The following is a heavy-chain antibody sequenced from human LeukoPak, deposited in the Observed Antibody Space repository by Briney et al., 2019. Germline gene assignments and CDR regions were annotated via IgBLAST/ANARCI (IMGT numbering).Heavy chain of an antibody. CDR3: ARLLHYDSSGYSY. J-gene: IGHJ4*02. D-gene: IGHD3-22*01. V-gene: IGHV4-39*01. CDR1: GASISSYY. Sequence: SETLSLTCTVSGASISSYYWSWIRQPPGKGLEWIGSIYYSGSTYYNPSLKGRVTISVDTSKNQFSLKLSSVTAADTAVYYCARLLHYDSSGYSYWGQGTLVTVSS. CDR2: IYYSGST.